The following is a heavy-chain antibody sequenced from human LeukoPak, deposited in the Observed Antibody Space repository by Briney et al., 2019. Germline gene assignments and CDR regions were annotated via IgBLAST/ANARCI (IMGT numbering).Heavy chain of an antibody. D-gene: IGHD3-10*01. J-gene: IGHJ3*02. CDR1: GVSISGSNSY. V-gene: IGHV4-39*07. CDR3: ARDLLVRGVIITFHDAFDI. Sequence: SETLSLTCTVSGVSISGSNSYWGWIRQPPGKGLEWIGSIYYSGNTYYNASLKSQVSISIDTSKNQFSLKLSSVTAADTAVYYCARDLLVRGVIITFHDAFDIWGQGTMVTVSS. CDR2: IYYSGNT.